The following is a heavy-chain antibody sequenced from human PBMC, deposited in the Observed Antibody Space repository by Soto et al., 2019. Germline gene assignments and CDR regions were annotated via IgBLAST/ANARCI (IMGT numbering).Heavy chain of an antibody. V-gene: IGHV4-39*01. CDR1: GGSISGYSFY. CDR2: INYSGST. Sequence: SETLSLTCTVSGGSISGYSFYWAWIRQPPGRGLEWIGSINYSGSTYYNPSLKSRVSIDVDTSKNKFSLKLSSVSAADTSMYYCARVYGSGSYYFDYWGQGTLVTSPQ. CDR3: ARVYGSGSYYFDY. D-gene: IGHD3-10*01. J-gene: IGHJ4*02.